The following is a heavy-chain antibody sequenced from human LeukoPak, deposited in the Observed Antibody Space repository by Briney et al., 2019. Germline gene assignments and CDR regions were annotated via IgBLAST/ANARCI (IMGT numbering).Heavy chain of an antibody. J-gene: IGHJ4*02. CDR1: GFTFSGSA. Sequence: GGSLRLSCAASGFTFSGSAMHWVRQASGQGLEWVGRIRSKANSYATAYAASVKGRFTISRDDSKNTAYLQMNSLKTEDTAVYYCMTTVVIPVDYWGQGTLVTVSS. V-gene: IGHV3-73*01. CDR3: MTTVVIPVDY. D-gene: IGHD4-23*01. CDR2: IRSKANSYAT.